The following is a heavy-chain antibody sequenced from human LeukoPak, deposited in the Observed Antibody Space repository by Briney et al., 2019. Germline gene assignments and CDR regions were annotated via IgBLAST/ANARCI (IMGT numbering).Heavy chain of an antibody. CDR2: IIPYNGNT. V-gene: IGHV1-18*01. D-gene: IGHD3-3*01. CDR3: ARGRGVVTPRAYYYYHMDV. CDR1: GYSFTSYG. J-gene: IGHJ6*03. Sequence: GASVNVSCKASGYSFTSYGISWVRQAPGQGLEWMGWIIPYNGNTDYAQKFQGRVTLTTDTSTTTAYMDLRSLRSDDTAVYYCARGRGVVTPRAYYYYHMDVWGKGTTVTVSS.